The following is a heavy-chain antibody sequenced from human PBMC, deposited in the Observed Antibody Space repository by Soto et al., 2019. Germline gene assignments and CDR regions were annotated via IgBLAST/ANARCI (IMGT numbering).Heavy chain of an antibody. D-gene: IGHD3-10*01. CDR3: ARPTRITMVRGVIDAFDI. CDR2: IYYSGST. CDR1: CSTIRSSSYY. J-gene: IGHJ3*02. Sequence: SDTLSLTYTDSCSTIRSSSYYWCWSRQRPGKGLEWIGSIYYSGSTYYNPSLKSRVTISVDTSKNQFSLKLSSVTAADTAVYYCARPTRITMVRGVIDAFDIWGQGTMVT. V-gene: IGHV4-39*01.